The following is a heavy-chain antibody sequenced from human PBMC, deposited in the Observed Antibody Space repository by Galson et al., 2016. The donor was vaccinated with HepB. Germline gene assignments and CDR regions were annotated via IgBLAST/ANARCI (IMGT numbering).Heavy chain of an antibody. Sequence: SLRLSCAVSGFTFNNYAMHWVRQAPGKGLEYVSAIKSDGRDTYYADSVKGRFTISRDNSRNTLYLQMSSLRPEDTAVYYCVKDPRPEIFGMVSRLDYWGQGTLVTVSS. CDR3: VKDPRPEIFGMVSRLDY. J-gene: IGHJ4*02. CDR1: GFTFNNYA. CDR2: IKSDGRDT. D-gene: IGHD3-3*01. V-gene: IGHV3-64D*08.